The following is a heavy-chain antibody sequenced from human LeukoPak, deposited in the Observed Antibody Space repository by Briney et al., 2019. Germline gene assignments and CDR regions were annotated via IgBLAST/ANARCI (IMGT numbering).Heavy chain of an antibody. D-gene: IGHD3-10*01. Sequence: SENLSLTCSVSGASIDRSSFYWAWIRQPPGKGLEWIGSMHYSGNFYSESAYYNPSLRSRATISVDKSKNQFSLKLSSVTAADTAVYYCARSPGLRVAPPDYFDYWGQGTLVTVSS. J-gene: IGHJ4*02. CDR2: MHYSGNFYSESA. CDR3: ARSPGLRVAPPDYFDY. CDR1: GASIDRSSFY. V-gene: IGHV4-39*07.